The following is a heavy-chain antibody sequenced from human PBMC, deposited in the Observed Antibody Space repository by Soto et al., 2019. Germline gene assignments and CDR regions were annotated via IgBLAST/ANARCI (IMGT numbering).Heavy chain of an antibody. V-gene: IGHV1-18*01. CDR3: ARDAAAGLNAY. Sequence: QVQLVQSGAEVKKPGASVKVSCKASGYTFTSYGISWVRQAPGQGLEWMGWISAYNGNTKYVQKFQGTVTMTTDTSTSTAYMGLRSLTSDDTAVYYCARDAAAGLNAYWCQGTLVSVSS. J-gene: IGHJ4*02. CDR1: GYTFTSYG. D-gene: IGHD6-13*01. CDR2: ISAYNGNT.